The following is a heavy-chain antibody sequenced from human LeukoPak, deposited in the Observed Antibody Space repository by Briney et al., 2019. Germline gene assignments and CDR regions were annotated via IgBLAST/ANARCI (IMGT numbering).Heavy chain of an antibody. CDR2: ISNTDSST. J-gene: IGHJ4*02. CDR3: ARPLVATIMVFDL. Sequence: PGGSLRLSCAGSGFAFNIYEMNWVRQAPGKGLEWVAYISNTDSSTYYADSVKGRFTISRDDAKNSLFLQMNSLRAEDTAVYYCARPLVATIMVFDLWGQGALVTVSS. V-gene: IGHV3-48*03. CDR1: GFAFNIYE. D-gene: IGHD5-12*01.